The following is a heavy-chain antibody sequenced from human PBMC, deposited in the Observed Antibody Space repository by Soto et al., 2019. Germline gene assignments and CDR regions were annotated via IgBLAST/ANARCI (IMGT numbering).Heavy chain of an antibody. V-gene: IGHV3-15*01. D-gene: IGHD1-26*01. Sequence: EVQLVESGGGLVEPGGSLRLSCAASGFSFTDAWMGWVRQAPGKGLEWVGRIKSRTHGGTADFPAPVKGRFSISRDDSKSLLYLQMSSLQTEDTAVYHCTSEVGHMSLPLCSSWGQGTLVTVSS. J-gene: IGHJ5*02. CDR3: TSEVGHMSLPLCSS. CDR1: GFSFTDAW. CDR2: IKSRTHGGTA.